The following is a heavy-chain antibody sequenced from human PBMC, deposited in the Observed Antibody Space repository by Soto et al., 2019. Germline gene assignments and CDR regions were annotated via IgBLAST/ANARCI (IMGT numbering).Heavy chain of an antibody. Sequence: TGGSLRLSCAASGFTFSSYAMSWVRQAPGKGLEWVSAISGSGGSTYYADSVKGRFTISRDNSKNTLYLQMNSLRAEDTAVYYCAKGRDDYGDYDAFDIWGQGTMVTVSS. J-gene: IGHJ3*02. CDR3: AKGRDDYGDYDAFDI. D-gene: IGHD4-17*01. V-gene: IGHV3-23*01. CDR2: ISGSGGST. CDR1: GFTFSSYA.